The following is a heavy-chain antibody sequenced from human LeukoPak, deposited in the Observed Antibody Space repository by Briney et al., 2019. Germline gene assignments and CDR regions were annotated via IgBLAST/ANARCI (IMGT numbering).Heavy chain of an antibody. Sequence: KPSETLSLTCTVSGGSISSYYWNWTRQPAGKGLEWIGRIYTSGSTNYNPSLKSRVTMSVDTSKNQFSLKLISVTAADTAVYYCARAFSGSSPNWFDPWGQGILVTVSS. V-gene: IGHV4-4*07. CDR1: GGSISSYY. CDR3: ARAFSGSSPNWFDP. CDR2: IYTSGST. J-gene: IGHJ5*02. D-gene: IGHD1-26*01.